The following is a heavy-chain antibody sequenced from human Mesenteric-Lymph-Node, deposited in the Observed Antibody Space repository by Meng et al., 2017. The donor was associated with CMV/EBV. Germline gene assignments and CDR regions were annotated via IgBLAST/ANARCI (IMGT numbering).Heavy chain of an antibody. J-gene: IGHJ4*02. CDR3: ARGTSTSAGY. CDR2: INSDGSST. D-gene: IGHD2-2*01. CDR1: RFTFSSYG. V-gene: IGHV3-74*01. Sequence: GESLKISCAASRFTFSSYGMHWVRQAPGKGLVWVSRINSDGSSTNYADSVKGRFTISRDNAKNTLYLQMNSLRAEDTAVYYCARGTSTSAGYWGQGTLVTVSS.